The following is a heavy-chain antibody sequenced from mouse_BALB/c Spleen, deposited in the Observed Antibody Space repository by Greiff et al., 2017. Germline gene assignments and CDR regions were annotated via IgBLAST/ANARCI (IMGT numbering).Heavy chain of an antibody. CDR1: GYSFTSYW. CDR3: ARYTMIYAMDY. J-gene: IGHJ4*01. D-gene: IGHD2-4*01. CDR2: IDPSDSET. V-gene: IGHV1S126*01. Sequence: VQGVESGPQLVRPGASVKISCKASGYSFTSYWMHWVKQRPGQGLEWIGMIDPSDSETRLNQKFKDKATLTVDKSSSTAYMQLSSPTSEDSAVYYCARYTMIYAMDYWGQGTSVTVSS.